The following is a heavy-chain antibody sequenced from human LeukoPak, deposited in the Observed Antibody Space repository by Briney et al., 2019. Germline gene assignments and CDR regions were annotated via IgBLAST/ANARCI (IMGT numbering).Heavy chain of an antibody. D-gene: IGHD3-3*02. V-gene: IGHV1-46*01. CDR1: GYTFTSYY. CDR2: INPSGGST. Sequence: ASVKVSCKASGYTFTSYYMHWVRQAPGQGLEWMGIINPSGGSTSYAQKFQGRVTMTRDTSTSTVYMELGSLSSEDTAVYYCAKGELGFKEFDYWGQGTLVTVSS. CDR3: AKGELGFKEFDY. J-gene: IGHJ4*02.